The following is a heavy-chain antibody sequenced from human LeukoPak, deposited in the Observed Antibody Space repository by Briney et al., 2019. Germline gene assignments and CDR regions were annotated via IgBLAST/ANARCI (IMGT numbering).Heavy chain of an antibody. Sequence: GGSLRLSCAASGFTFSSYAMHWVRQAPGKGLEWVAVISYDGSNKYYADSVKGRFTISRDNSKNTLYLQMNSLRAEDTAVYYCARDQGTYGPLDYWGQGTLVTVSS. CDR1: GFTFSSYA. CDR2: ISYDGSNK. D-gene: IGHD3-10*01. V-gene: IGHV3-30-3*01. J-gene: IGHJ4*02. CDR3: ARDQGTYGPLDY.